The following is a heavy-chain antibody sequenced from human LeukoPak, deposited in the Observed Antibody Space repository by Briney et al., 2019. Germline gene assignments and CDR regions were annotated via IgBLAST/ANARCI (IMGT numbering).Heavy chain of an antibody. D-gene: IGHD5-18*01. J-gene: IGHJ5*02. CDR3: ARDDGDSYGYGAGFGP. Sequence: GGSLRLSCAASGFTFSSYWMSWVRQAPGKGLEWVANIKQDGSEKYYVDSVKGRFTISRDNAKNSLYLQMNSLRAEDTAVYYCARDDGDSYGYGAGFGPWGQGTLVTVSS. V-gene: IGHV3-7*01. CDR1: GFTFSSYW. CDR2: IKQDGSEK.